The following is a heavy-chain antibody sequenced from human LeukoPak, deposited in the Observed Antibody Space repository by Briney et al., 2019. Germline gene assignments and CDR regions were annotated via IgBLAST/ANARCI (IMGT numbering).Heavy chain of an antibody. CDR1: GYSISSGYY. D-gene: IGHD1-1*01. J-gene: IGHJ5*02. V-gene: IGHV4-38-2*02. Sequence: PSETLSLTCTVSGYSISSGYYWGWIRQPPGKGLEWIGSIYHSGSTYYNPSLKSRVIISVDKSKNQFSLKLSSVTAADTAVYYCARDAAGTGSWFDPWGQGTLVTVSS. CDR2: IYHSGST. CDR3: ARDAAGTGSWFDP.